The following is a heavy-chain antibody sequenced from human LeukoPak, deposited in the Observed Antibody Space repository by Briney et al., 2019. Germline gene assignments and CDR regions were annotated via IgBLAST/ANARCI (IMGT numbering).Heavy chain of an antibody. D-gene: IGHD3-10*01. V-gene: IGHV3-21*04. CDR1: GFTFSSYS. CDR2: ISSSSSYI. Sequence: GGSLRLSCAASGFTFSSYSMNWVRQAPGKGLEWVSSISSSSSYIYYADSVKGRFTISRDNSKNTLYLQMNSLRAEDTAVYYCAKDRRAGSYDYWGQGTLVTVSS. CDR3: AKDRRAGSYDY. J-gene: IGHJ4*02.